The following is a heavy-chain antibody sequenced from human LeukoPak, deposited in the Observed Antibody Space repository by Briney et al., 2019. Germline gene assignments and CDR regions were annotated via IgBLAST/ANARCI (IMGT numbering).Heavy chain of an antibody. D-gene: IGHD1-26*01. J-gene: IGHJ6*03. Sequence: AGSLRLTCASSGFTFSNNNMNWVRQTQGKGLEWVSSITRGSIYTFYADSEKDRFTISRDNAKNTLSLQMNSLRAEHTAVYYCARDPYNGSYGDDYYYYMDVWGKGTTVTISS. CDR1: GFTFSNNN. V-gene: IGHV3-21*01. CDR2: ITRGSIYT. CDR3: ARDPYNGSYGDDYYYYMDV.